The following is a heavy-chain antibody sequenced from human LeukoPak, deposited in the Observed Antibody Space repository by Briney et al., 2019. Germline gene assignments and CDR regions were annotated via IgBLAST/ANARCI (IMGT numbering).Heavy chain of an antibody. Sequence: GGSLRLSCAASGFTFSSYAVTWVRQAPGKGLEWVSGITGSGDTTFYADSAKVRSTMSRDNSKNTLYLQMHSLRAEDTAGYYCVKDYSTIPAAANPLFDYWGQGALVTVSS. CDR3: VKDYSTIPAAANPLFDY. CDR2: ITGSGDTT. D-gene: IGHD6-13*01. J-gene: IGHJ4*02. V-gene: IGHV3-23*01. CDR1: GFTFSSYA.